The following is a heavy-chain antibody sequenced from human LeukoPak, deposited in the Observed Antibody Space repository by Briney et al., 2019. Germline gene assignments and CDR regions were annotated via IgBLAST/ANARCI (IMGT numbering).Heavy chain of an antibody. CDR3: ARDRSQVRGQDY. D-gene: IGHD2-21*01. CDR2: ISSSSSYI. V-gene: IGHV3-21*01. Sequence: GGSLRLSCAASGFTFKTYGMHWVRQAPGKGLEWVSSISSSSSYIYYADSVKGRFTISRGNAKNSLYLQMNSLRAEDTAVYYCARDRSQVRGQDYWGQGTLVTVSS. CDR1: GFTFKTYG. J-gene: IGHJ4*02.